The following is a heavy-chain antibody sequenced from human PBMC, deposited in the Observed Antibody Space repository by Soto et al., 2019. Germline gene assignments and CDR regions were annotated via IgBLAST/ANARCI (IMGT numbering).Heavy chain of an antibody. CDR3: ARQGGWLQALDY. Sequence: QVQLQESGPGLVKPSETLSLTCTVSGDSISSYYWSWIRQPPGKGLEWIGYIYYSGSTKYNPSLKSRVTMSVDTSKNQFSLKLSSMTAAVTAVYYCARQGGWLQALDYWGQGTLVTVSS. D-gene: IGHD5-12*01. J-gene: IGHJ4*02. V-gene: IGHV4-59*08. CDR1: GDSISSYY. CDR2: IYYSGST.